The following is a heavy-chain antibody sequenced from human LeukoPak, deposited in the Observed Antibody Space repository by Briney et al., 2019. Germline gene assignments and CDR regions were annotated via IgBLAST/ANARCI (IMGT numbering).Heavy chain of an antibody. V-gene: IGHV1-2*02. Sequence: ASVKVSCKASGYTFTGYYMHWVRQAPGQGLEWMGWINPNSGGTNYAQKFQGRVTMTRDTSISTAYMELSRLRSDDTAVYYCARDQYYYDSSGPGAFDIWGQGTMVTVSS. CDR2: INPNSGGT. D-gene: IGHD3-22*01. CDR3: ARDQYYYDSSGPGAFDI. J-gene: IGHJ3*02. CDR1: GYTFTGYY.